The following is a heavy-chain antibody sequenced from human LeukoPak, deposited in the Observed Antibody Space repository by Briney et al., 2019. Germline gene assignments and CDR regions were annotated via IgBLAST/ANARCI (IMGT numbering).Heavy chain of an antibody. V-gene: IGHV4-4*07. J-gene: IGHJ6*03. CDR3: ARGCSSSWYLGYYYYYMDV. D-gene: IGHD6-13*01. Sequence: SETLSLTCTVSGVSISSYYWSWIRQPAGKGLEWIGRIHTSGSTNYNPSLKSRVTISVDTSKNQFSLKLSSVTAADTAVYYCARGCSSSWYLGYYYYYMDVWGKGTTVTVSS. CDR1: GVSISSYY. CDR2: IHTSGST.